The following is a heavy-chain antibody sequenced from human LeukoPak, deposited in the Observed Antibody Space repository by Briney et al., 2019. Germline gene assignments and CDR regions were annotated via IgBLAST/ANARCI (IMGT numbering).Heavy chain of an antibody. Sequence: SGGSLRLSCAASGFTFSSYAMSWVRQAPGKGPERVSAISGSGGSTYYADSVKGRFTISRDNSKNTLYLQMNSLRAEDTAVYYCAKREGASVAGLFDYWGQGTLVTVSS. V-gene: IGHV3-23*01. CDR3: AKREGASVAGLFDY. J-gene: IGHJ4*02. D-gene: IGHD6-19*01. CDR2: ISGSGGST. CDR1: GFTFSSYA.